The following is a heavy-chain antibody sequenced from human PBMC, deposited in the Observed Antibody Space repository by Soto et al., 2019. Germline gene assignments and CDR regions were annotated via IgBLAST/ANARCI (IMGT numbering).Heavy chain of an antibody. V-gene: IGHV1-2*04. J-gene: IGHJ5*02. Sequence: GASVKVSCKASGYTFTGYYMHWVRQAPGQGLEWMGWINPNSGGTNYAQKFQGWVTMTRDTSISTAYMELSRLRSDDTAVYYCARSRLRFLRGNWFDPWGQGTLVTVSS. CDR2: INPNSGGT. CDR1: GYTFTGYY. D-gene: IGHD3-3*01. CDR3: ARSRLRFLRGNWFDP.